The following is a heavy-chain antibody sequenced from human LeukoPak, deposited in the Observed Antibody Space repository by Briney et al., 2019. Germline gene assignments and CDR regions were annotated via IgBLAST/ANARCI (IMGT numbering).Heavy chain of an antibody. CDR2: ISGSGGST. CDR1: GFTFSSYA. Sequence: PGGSLRLSCAASGFTFSSYAMSWVRQAPGKGLEWVSAISGSGGSTYYADSVKGRFTISRDNSKNTLYLQMNSLRAEDTAVYYCASILRYFDWSYTSDDAFDIWGQGTMVTVSS. CDR3: ASILRYFDWSYTSDDAFDI. J-gene: IGHJ3*02. D-gene: IGHD3-9*01. V-gene: IGHV3-23*01.